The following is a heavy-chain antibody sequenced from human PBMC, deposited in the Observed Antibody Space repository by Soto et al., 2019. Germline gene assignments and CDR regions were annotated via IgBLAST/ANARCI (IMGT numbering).Heavy chain of an antibody. D-gene: IGHD2-21*01. CDR3: AREASSVISLDY. Sequence: ASVKVSCKASGYIFTAYSMHWVRQAPGQGLEWVGWFNPNSGDTIYAQKFQGRVTLTRDTSISTAYMELYSLRSDDTAVYYCAREASSVISLDYWGQGTLVTVSS. J-gene: IGHJ4*02. CDR1: GYIFTAYS. CDR2: FNPNSGDT. V-gene: IGHV1-2*02.